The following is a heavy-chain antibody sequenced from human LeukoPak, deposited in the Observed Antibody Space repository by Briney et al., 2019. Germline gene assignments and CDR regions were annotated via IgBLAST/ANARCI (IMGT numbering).Heavy chain of an antibody. CDR2: IYYSGST. CDR1: GGSVSSYY. CDR3: ARWDSGSYFLDY. Sequence: PSETLSLTCTVSGGSVSSYYWNWIRQPPGKGLEWIGYIYYSGSTNYNPSLKSRVTTSIDTSKNQFSLKLNSVTAADTAVYYCARWDSGSYFLDYWGQGTLVTVSS. V-gene: IGHV4-59*02. J-gene: IGHJ4*02. D-gene: IGHD1-26*01.